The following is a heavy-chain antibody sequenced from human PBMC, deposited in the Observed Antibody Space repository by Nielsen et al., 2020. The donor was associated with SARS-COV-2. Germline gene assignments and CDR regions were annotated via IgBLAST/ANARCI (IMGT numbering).Heavy chain of an antibody. CDR2: IYYSGST. D-gene: IGHD3-10*01. Sequence: SKTLSLTCAVSGGSISSGGYSWSWIRQPPGKGLEWIGYIYYSGSTYYNPSLKSRVTISVDTSKNQFSLKLSSVIAADTAVYYCARGSMVRGVIIFSWFDPWGQGTLVTVSS. J-gene: IGHJ5*02. CDR3: ARGSMVRGVIIFSWFDP. V-gene: IGHV4-30-4*07. CDR1: GGSISSGGYS.